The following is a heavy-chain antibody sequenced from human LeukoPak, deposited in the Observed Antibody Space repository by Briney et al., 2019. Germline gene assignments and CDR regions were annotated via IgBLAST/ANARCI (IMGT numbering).Heavy chain of an antibody. J-gene: IGHJ4*02. CDR1: GFSFSSYY. CDR3: VAYNWNYPDY. V-gene: IGHV3-74*01. Sequence: GGSLRLSCAASGFSFSSYYMYWVRQAPEKGLVWVSRIKTDGSSTAYADSVKGRFTISRDNAKNTLYLQMNSLRAEDTAVYYCVAYNWNYPDYWGQGTLVTVPS. CDR2: IKTDGSST. D-gene: IGHD1-20*01.